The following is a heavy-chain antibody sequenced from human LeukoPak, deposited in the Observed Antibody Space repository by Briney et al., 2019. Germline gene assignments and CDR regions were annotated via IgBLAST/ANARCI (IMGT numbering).Heavy chain of an antibody. CDR2: IKQDGSRK. V-gene: IGHV3-7*01. CDR3: ARETPDSSGWD. CDR1: GFTLSTYW. J-gene: IGHJ4*02. D-gene: IGHD6-19*01. Sequence: GGSLRLSCAASGFTLSTYWMSWVRQAPGKGLEWVANIKQDGSRKYYVDSVKGRFTISRDNAKNSQSLQMNSLRAEDTAVYYCARETPDSSGWDWGQGTLVTVSS.